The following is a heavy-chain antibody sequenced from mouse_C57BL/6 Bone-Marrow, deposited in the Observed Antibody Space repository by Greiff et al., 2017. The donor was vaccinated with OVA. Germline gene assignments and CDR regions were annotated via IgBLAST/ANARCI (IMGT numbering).Heavy chain of an antibody. CDR2: IDPENGDT. Sequence: VQLQQSGAELVRPGASVKLSCTASGFNIKDDYMHWVKQRPEQGLEWIGWIDPENGDTEYASKFQGKATITADTSSNTAYLQLSSLTSEDTAVYYFTTLDGYFAYWGQGTLVTVSA. V-gene: IGHV14-4*01. CDR3: TTLDGYFAY. CDR1: GFNIKDDY. D-gene: IGHD2-3*01. J-gene: IGHJ3*01.